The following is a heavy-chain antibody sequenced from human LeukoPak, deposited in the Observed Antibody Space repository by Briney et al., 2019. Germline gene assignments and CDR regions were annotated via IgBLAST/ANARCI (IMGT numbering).Heavy chain of an antibody. Sequence: GGSLRLSCAASGFTVSSYYMSWVRQAPGKGLEWVSLIYSGGSTYYADSVQGRFTISRDNAKNSLYLQMNSLRDEDTAVYYCARGALGMSGRIGDASDIWGQGTRVTVSS. J-gene: IGHJ3*02. CDR2: IYSGGST. D-gene: IGHD1-14*01. CDR1: GFTVSSYY. CDR3: ARGALGMSGRIGDASDI. V-gene: IGHV3-66*01.